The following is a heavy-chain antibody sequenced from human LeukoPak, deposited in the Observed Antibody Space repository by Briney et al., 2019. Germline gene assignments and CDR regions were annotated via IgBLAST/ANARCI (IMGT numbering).Heavy chain of an antibody. CDR2: IWYDGSNI. CDR1: GGSFSGYY. D-gene: IGHD3-22*01. V-gene: IGHV3-33*08. J-gene: IGHJ4*02. Sequence: LSLTCAVYGGSFSGYYWSWIRQAPGKGLEWVAVIWYDGSNIYYADSVKGRFTISRDNSKNTLYLQMNSLRAEDTALYYCARARNDYDSNGFSVLDYWGQGTLVTVSS. CDR3: ARARNDYDSNGFSVLDY.